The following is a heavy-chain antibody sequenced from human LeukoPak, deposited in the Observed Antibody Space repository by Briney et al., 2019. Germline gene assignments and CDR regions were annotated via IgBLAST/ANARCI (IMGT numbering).Heavy chain of an antibody. D-gene: IGHD3-22*01. J-gene: IGHJ6*02. CDR1: GYTFTSYG. V-gene: IGHV1-18*01. CDR2: ISAYNGNT. CDR3: ARESPYYYDSSGSRYYYYGMDV. Sequence: ASVKVSCKASGYTFTSYGISWVRQAPGQGLEWMGWISAYNGNTNYAQKLQGRVTMTTDTSTSTAYMELRSLRSDDTAVYYCARESPYYYDSSGSRYYYYGMDVWGQGTTVTASS.